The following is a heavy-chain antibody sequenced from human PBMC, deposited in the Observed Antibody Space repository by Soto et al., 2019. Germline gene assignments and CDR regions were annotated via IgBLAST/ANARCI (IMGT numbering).Heavy chain of an antibody. V-gene: IGHV5-51*01. CDR1: GYSFTSYW. CDR3: ATLAFNPPYYYYGMDV. CDR2: IYPGDSDT. Sequence: PGESLKISCKGSGYSFTSYWIGWVRQMPGKGLEWMGIIYPGDSDTRYSPSFQGQVTISADKSISTAYLQWSSLKASDTAMYYCATLAFNPPYYYYGMDVWGQGTTVTVSS. J-gene: IGHJ6*02.